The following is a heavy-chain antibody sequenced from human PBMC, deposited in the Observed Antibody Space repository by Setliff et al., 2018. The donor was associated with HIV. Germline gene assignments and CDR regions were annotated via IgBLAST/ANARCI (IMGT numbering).Heavy chain of an antibody. D-gene: IGHD6-6*01. V-gene: IGHV4-39*01. CDR3: LTSSIGPLPWDY. J-gene: IGHJ4*02. CDR1: GGSISRSGYY. CDR2: LYFSGST. Sequence: SETLSLTCNVSGGSISRSGYYWGWIRQPPGKGLEWIGSLYFSGSTHYNTSLKSRVTISVDTSKNQFSLKMSSVTAADTAVYYCLTSSIGPLPWDYWGQGTLVTVSS.